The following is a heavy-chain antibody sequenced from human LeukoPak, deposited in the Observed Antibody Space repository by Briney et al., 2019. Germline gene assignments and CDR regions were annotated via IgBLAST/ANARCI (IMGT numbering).Heavy chain of an antibody. D-gene: IGHD6-19*01. CDR2: IKQDGSEK. Sequence: GGSLRLSCAASEFSVGSNYMTWVRQAPGKGLEWVANIKQDGSEKYYVDSVKGRFTISRDNAKNSLYLQMNSLRAEDTAVYYCAKDNFVQWLVQARYNWFDPWGQGTLVTVSS. CDR3: AKDNFVQWLVQARYNWFDP. V-gene: IGHV3-7*01. J-gene: IGHJ5*02. CDR1: EFSVGSNY.